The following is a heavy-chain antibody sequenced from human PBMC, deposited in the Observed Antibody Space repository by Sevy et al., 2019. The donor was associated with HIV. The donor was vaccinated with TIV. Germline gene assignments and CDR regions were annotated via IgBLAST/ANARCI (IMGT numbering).Heavy chain of an antibody. Sequence: SETLSLTCTVSGGSISSSSYYWGWIRQPPGKGLECIGSMYYSGSTYYNPSLKSRVTISVDTPKNQFSLKLSSVTAADTAVYYCARTGWGSSWRDYYFDYWVQGTLVTVSS. V-gene: IGHV4-39*01. CDR1: GGSISSSSYY. D-gene: IGHD6-13*01. CDR3: ARTGWGSSWRDYYFDY. CDR2: MYYSGST. J-gene: IGHJ4*02.